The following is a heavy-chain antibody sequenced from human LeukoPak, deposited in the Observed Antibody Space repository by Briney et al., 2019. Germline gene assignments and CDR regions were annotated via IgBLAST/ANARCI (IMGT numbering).Heavy chain of an antibody. D-gene: IGHD5/OR15-5a*01. CDR3: TRRYSVSDDPDY. J-gene: IGHJ4*02. V-gene: IGHV3-11*04. Sequence: GGSLRLSCAASGFTFSEFYMGSISRAPGKGLEWIPYISSSGNTKYCADSVKGRFTISRDNAKNSLYLQMNSLRAEDTAVYYCTRRYSVSDDPDYWGQGTLVTVSS. CDR2: ISSSGNTK. CDR1: GFTFSEFY.